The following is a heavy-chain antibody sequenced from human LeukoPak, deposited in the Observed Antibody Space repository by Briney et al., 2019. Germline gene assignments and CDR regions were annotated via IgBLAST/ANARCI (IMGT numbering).Heavy chain of an antibody. V-gene: IGHV3-20*04. CDR3: ARGRGYSYGFPLGY. CDR2: INWNGGST. J-gene: IGHJ4*02. CDR1: GFTFDDYG. Sequence: PGGSLRLSCAASGFTFDDYGMSWVRQAPGKGLEWVSGINWNGGSTGYADSVKGRFTISRDNAKNSLYLQVNSLRAEDTALYYCARGRGYSYGFPLGYWGQGTLVTVSS. D-gene: IGHD5-18*01.